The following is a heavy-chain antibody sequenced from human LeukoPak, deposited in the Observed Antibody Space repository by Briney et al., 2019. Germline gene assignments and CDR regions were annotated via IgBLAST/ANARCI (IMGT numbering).Heavy chain of an antibody. CDR1: GFTFSVSA. V-gene: IGHV3-73*01. D-gene: IGHD6-6*01. Sequence: GGSLKLSCAASGFTFSVSAIYWVRQASGKGLEWIGRIRNKANNYATAYAASVKGRFTITREDSRNTAYLQMNSLKIEDTAVYYCTYTSSSGVVYWGQGALVTVSS. J-gene: IGHJ4*02. CDR3: TYTSSSGVVY. CDR2: IRNKANNYAT.